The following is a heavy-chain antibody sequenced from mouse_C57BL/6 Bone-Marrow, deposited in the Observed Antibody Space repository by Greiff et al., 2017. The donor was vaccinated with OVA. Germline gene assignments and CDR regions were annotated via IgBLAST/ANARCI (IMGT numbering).Heavy chain of an antibody. Sequence: VQPQESGPGLVAPSQSLSITCTVSGFSLTSYAISWVRQPPGKGLEWLGVIWTGGGTNYNSALKSRLSISKDNSKSQVFLKMNSLQTDDTARYYCARNYYDYDPWYFDVWGTGTTVTVSS. D-gene: IGHD2-4*01. CDR2: IWTGGGT. CDR3: ARNYYDYDPWYFDV. J-gene: IGHJ1*03. V-gene: IGHV2-9-1*01. CDR1: GFSLTSYA.